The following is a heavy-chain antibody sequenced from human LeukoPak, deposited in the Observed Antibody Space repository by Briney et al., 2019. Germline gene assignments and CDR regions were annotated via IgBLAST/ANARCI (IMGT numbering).Heavy chain of an antibody. CDR3: ASSLRLDYYYYYYYMDV. V-gene: IGHV1-69*13. CDR1: GGTFSSYA. CDR2: IIPIFGTA. J-gene: IGHJ6*03. Sequence: ASVKVSCKASGGTFSSYAISWVRQAPGQGLEWMGGIIPIFGTANYAQTFQGRVTITADESTSTAYMELSSLRSEDTAVYYCASSLRLDYYYYYYYMDVWGKGTTVTISS. D-gene: IGHD1-1*01.